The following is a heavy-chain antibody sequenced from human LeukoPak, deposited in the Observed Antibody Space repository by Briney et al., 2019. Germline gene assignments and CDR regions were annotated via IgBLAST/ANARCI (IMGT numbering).Heavy chain of an antibody. V-gene: IGHV4-34*01. CDR2: VNYSGST. D-gene: IGHD2-2*01. CDR1: GGSLNGYY. Sequence: SETLSLTCGVYGGSLNGYYWSWIRQPPGKGLEWIGEVNYSGSTNYNTSLKRRVTISVDRSKNQFSLKLTSVTAADTGVYYCARGRGCRSLACYPDGWGQGSQVTVSS. J-gene: IGHJ4*02. CDR3: ARGRGCRSLACYPDG.